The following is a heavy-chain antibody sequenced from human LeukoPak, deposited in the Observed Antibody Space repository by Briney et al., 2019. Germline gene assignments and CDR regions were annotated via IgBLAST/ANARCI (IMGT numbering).Heavy chain of an antibody. Sequence: GESLRLSCAASGFTFSSYAMSGVRQAPGRGLEWVSGISFSGGSTAYADSVNGRFTISRDNPRNTLHMQMNSLRAEDTALYYCAIMHPYYDGNGYWVQWGQGTRVTVSS. CDR1: GFTFSSYA. CDR2: ISFSGGST. V-gene: IGHV3-23*01. CDR3: AIMHPYYDGNGYWVQ. D-gene: IGHD3-22*01. J-gene: IGHJ4*02.